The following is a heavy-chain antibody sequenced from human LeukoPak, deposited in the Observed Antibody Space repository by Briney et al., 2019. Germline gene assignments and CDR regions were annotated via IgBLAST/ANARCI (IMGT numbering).Heavy chain of an antibody. CDR1: GGTFSSYA. V-gene: IGHV1-69*01. CDR2: IIPIFGTA. J-gene: IGHJ6*04. CDR3: AREYCSGGSCFPSGYGMDV. Sequence: SVKVSCKASGGTFSSYAISWVRQAPGQGLEWMGGIIPIFGTANYAQRFQGRVTITADESTSTAYMELSSLRSEDTAVYYCAREYCSGGSCFPSGYGMDVWGKGTTVTVSS. D-gene: IGHD2-15*01.